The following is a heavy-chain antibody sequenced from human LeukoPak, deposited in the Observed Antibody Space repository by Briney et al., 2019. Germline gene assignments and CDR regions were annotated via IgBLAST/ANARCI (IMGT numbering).Heavy chain of an antibody. Sequence: PSETLSLTCTVSGGSISSSSYSWGWIRQPPGKGLEWIGNIYYSGSTYYKPSLKSRVTISVDTSKNLFSLKLSSVTAADTAVYYCARVNYDILTGPLYYYYYYMDVWGKGTTVTVSS. CDR1: GGSISSSSYS. D-gene: IGHD3-9*01. J-gene: IGHJ6*03. CDR2: IYYSGST. V-gene: IGHV4-39*07. CDR3: ARVNYDILTGPLYYYYYYMDV.